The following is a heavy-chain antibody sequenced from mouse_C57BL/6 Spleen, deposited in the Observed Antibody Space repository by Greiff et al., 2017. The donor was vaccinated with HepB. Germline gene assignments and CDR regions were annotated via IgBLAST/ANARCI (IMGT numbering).Heavy chain of an antibody. CDR1: GYTFTSYW. Sequence: QVQLQQPGAELVRPGSSVKLSCKASGYTFTSYWMDWVKQRPGQGLEWIGNIYSSDSETHYNQKFKDKATLTVDKSSSTAYMQLSSLTSEDSAVYYCARWANWAAMDYWGQGTSVTVSS. V-gene: IGHV1-61*01. D-gene: IGHD4-1*01. CDR2: IYSSDSET. J-gene: IGHJ4*01. CDR3: ARWANWAAMDY.